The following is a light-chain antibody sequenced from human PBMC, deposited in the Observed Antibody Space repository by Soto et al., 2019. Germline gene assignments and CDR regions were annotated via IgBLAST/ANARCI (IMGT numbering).Light chain of an antibody. J-gene: IGKJ4*01. V-gene: IGKV3-15*01. CDR3: QQDNHWPPRT. Sequence: EIVLTQSPVTLSVSPGERATLACRDSQSVSSNLAWSQQKPGQVPRLLIDGTSTRDTAIPARFSGSGSGTESTLAISGPQAEDVAVSECQQDNHWPPRTFGGGTKVEIK. CDR1: QSVSSN. CDR2: GTS.